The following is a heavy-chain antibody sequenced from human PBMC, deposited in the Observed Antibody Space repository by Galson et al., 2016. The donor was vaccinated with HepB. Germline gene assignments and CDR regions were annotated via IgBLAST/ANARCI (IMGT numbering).Heavy chain of an antibody. CDR3: AKERLVRRIFDR. CDR2: ISTRRTT. Sequence: SLRLSCAASGFVFSNFGLSWVRQAPGKGLERVASISTRRTTYYSDSVQGRFTISRDNSNNTLYLQMNGLRAEDTAVYYCAKERLVRRIFDRWGQGTLLTVSS. D-gene: IGHD1-1*01. V-gene: IGHV3-23*01. J-gene: IGHJ4*02. CDR1: GFVFSNFG.